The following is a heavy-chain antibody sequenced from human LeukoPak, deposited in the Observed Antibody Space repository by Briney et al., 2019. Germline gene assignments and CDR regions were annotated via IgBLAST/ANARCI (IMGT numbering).Heavy chain of an antibody. Sequence: GGSLRLSCSASGFTFSSYAMHWVRQAPGKGLEYVSAISSNGGSTYYADSVKGRFTISRDNSKNTLYLQMSSLRAEDTAVYYCVKDQNTAIVTLLFDYWGQGTLVTVSS. D-gene: IGHD5-18*01. V-gene: IGHV3-64D*06. CDR1: GFTFSSYA. CDR2: ISSNGGST. J-gene: IGHJ4*02. CDR3: VKDQNTAIVTLLFDY.